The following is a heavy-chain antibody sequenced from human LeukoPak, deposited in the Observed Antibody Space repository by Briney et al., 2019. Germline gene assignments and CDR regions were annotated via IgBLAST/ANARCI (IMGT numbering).Heavy chain of an antibody. Sequence: PSETLSLTCAVYGGSFSGYYWSWIRQPPGKGLEWIGEINHSGSTNYNPSLKSRVTISVDTSKNQFSLKLSSVTAADTAVYYCAREERRGITIFGVVIPARTNWFDPWGQGTLVTVS. V-gene: IGHV4-34*01. J-gene: IGHJ5*02. CDR3: AREERRGITIFGVVIPARTNWFDP. D-gene: IGHD3-3*01. CDR1: GGSFSGYY. CDR2: INHSGST.